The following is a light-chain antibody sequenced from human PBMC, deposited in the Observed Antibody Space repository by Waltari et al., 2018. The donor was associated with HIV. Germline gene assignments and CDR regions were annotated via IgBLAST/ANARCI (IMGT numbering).Light chain of an antibody. Sequence: QSALTQPRSVSGSPGQSVTISCTGTNSDVGDYNYVSWFQQHPGKAPKLMIYDVNERPAGVPDRFSGSKSGNTASLTISGLQAEDEADYYCCSYAGSYTWVFGGGTELTVL. J-gene: IGLJ3*02. CDR1: NSDVGDYNY. CDR2: DVN. V-gene: IGLV2-11*01. CDR3: CSYAGSYTWV.